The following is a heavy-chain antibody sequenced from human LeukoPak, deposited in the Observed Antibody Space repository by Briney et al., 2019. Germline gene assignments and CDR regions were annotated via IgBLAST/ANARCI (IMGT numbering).Heavy chain of an antibody. CDR1: GFTFSSYA. CDR3: ARGTDDNWNYPLR. V-gene: IGHV3-30-3*01. Sequence: PGGSLRLSCAASGFTFSSYAMHWARQAPGKGLEWVAVISYDGSNKYYADSVKGRFTISRDNSKNTLYLQMNSLRAEDTAVYYCARGTDDNWNYPLRWGQGTLVTVSS. CDR2: ISYDGSNK. J-gene: IGHJ4*02. D-gene: IGHD1-7*01.